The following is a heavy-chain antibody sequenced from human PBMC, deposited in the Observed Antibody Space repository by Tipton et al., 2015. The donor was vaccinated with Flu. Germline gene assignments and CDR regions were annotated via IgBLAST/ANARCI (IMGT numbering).Heavy chain of an antibody. J-gene: IGHJ4*02. Sequence: TLSLTCTVSGGSISSGGYYWSWIRQHPGKGLEWIGYIYYSGNTYYNPSLKSRVTISVDTSKNQFSLKLSSVTAADTAVYYCARGDYYGSGSLDYWGQGTLVTVSS. CDR3: ARGDYYGSGSLDY. CDR1: GGSISSGGYY. V-gene: IGHV4-31*03. CDR2: IYYSGNT. D-gene: IGHD3-10*01.